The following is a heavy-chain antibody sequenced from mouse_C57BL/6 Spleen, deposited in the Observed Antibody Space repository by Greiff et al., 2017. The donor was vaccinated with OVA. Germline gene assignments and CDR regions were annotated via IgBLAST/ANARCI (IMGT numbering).Heavy chain of an antibody. CDR1: GYAFSSYW. CDR3: ARWALLRPFDY. V-gene: IGHV1-80*01. CDR2: IYPGDGDT. Sequence: VQLQQSGAELVKPGASVKISCKASGYAFSSYWMNWVKQRPGKGLEWIGQIYPGDGDTNYNGKFKGKATLTAEKSSSTAYMQLSSLTSEDSAVYFCARWALLRPFDYWGQGTTLTVSS. J-gene: IGHJ2*01. D-gene: IGHD1-1*01.